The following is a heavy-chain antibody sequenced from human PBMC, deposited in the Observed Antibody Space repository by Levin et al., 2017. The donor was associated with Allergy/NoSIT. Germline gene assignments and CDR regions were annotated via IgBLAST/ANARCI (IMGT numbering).Heavy chain of an antibody. Sequence: GESLKISCKGSGYSFTSYWISWVRQMPGKGLEWMGRIDPSDSYTNYSPSFQGHVTISADKSISTAYLQWSSLKASDTAMYYCARHDRQLLSLAAGAFDIWGQGTMVTVSS. CDR3: ARHDRQLLSLAAGAFDI. CDR2: IDPSDSYT. J-gene: IGHJ3*02. V-gene: IGHV5-10-1*01. D-gene: IGHD2-2*01. CDR1: GYSFTSYW.